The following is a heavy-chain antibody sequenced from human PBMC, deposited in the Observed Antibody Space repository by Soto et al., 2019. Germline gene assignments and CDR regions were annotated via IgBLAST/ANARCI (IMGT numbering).Heavy chain of an antibody. J-gene: IGHJ4*02. Sequence: PGGSLRLSCAASGFTFSSYSMNWVRQAPGKGLEWVSSISSSSSYIYYADSVKGRFTISRDNAKNSLYLQMNSLRAEDTAVYYCARGRAIGYGDSGWVLLYYFDYWGQGTLVTVSS. CDR1: GFTFSSYS. CDR2: ISSSSSYI. D-gene: IGHD4-17*01. CDR3: ARGRAIGYGDSGWVLLYYFDY. V-gene: IGHV3-21*01.